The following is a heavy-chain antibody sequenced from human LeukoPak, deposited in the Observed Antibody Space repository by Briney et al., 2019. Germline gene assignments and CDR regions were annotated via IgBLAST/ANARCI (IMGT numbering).Heavy chain of an antibody. D-gene: IGHD2-2*01. CDR3: ANEVPHFDY. V-gene: IGHV3-23*01. Sequence: GGSLRLSCAASGFTFSSYEMHWVRQAPGKGLEWVSVISGSGANTYYADSVKGRFTITRDNSKNTLYLQMNSLRAEDTAVYYCANEVPHFDYWGQGTLVTVSS. CDR1: GFTFSSYE. CDR2: ISGSGANT. J-gene: IGHJ4*02.